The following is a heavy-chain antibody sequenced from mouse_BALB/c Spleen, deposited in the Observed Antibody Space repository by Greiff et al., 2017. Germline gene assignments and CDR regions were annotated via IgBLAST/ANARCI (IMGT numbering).Heavy chain of an antibody. CDR2: INPYNDGT. Sequence: EVKLLESGPELVKPGASVKMSCKASGYTFTSYVMHWVKQKPGQGLEWIGYINPYNDGTKYNEKFKGKATLTSDKSSSTAYMELSSLTSEDSAVYYCARRTATGWYFDVWGAGTTVTVSS. D-gene: IGHD1-2*01. V-gene: IGHV1-14*01. J-gene: IGHJ1*01. CDR3: ARRTATGWYFDV. CDR1: GYTFTSYV.